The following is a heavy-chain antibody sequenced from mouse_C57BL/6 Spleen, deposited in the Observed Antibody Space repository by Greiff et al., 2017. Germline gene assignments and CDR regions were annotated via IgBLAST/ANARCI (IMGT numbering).Heavy chain of an antibody. CDR1: GYTFTDYY. CDR2: IYPGSGNT. Sequence: QVHVQQSGPELVKPGASVKISCKASGYTFTDYYINWVKQRPGQGLEWIGWIYPGSGNTKSNEKFKGKATLTVDTSSSTAYMQLSSLTSEDSAVYCCAREVNWYVDYYAMDYWGQGTSVTVSS. CDR3: AREVNWYVDYYAMDY. J-gene: IGHJ4*01. D-gene: IGHD4-1*01. V-gene: IGHV1-84*01.